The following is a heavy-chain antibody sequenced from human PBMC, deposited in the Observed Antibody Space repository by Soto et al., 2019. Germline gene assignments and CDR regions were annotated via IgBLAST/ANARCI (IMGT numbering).Heavy chain of an antibody. CDR3: ARGLHSGYSVNYYYYYMDV. Sequence: QVQLVQSGAEVKKPGASVKVSCKDSGYTFTSYDINWVRQATGQGLEWMGWMNPNSGNTGYAQKFQGRVIMTRNTSISTAYMELSSLRSEDTAVYYCARGLHSGYSVNYYYYYMDVWGKGTTVTVSS. CDR2: MNPNSGNT. J-gene: IGHJ6*03. D-gene: IGHD5-12*01. V-gene: IGHV1-8*01. CDR1: GYTFTSYD.